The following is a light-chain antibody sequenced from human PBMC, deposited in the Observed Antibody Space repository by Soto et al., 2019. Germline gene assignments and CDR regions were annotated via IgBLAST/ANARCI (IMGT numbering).Light chain of an antibody. Sequence: DFVMTQSPLSLPVTPGEPASISCRSSQSLLHSNGYNYLDWYLQKPGQSPQLLINLGTHRASGVTDRFTGSGSGTDFTLKISRVEAADVGLYSYKQAQQSPWTFGQGTKV. CDR2: LGT. J-gene: IGKJ1*01. CDR1: QSLLHSNGYNY. CDR3: KQAQQSPWT. V-gene: IGKV2-28*01.